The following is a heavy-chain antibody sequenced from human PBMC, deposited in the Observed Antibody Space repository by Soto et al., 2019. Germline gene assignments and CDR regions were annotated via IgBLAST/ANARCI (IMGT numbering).Heavy chain of an antibody. CDR3: ATVPIVGTKPYYFDS. CDR2: IHYSGST. D-gene: IGHD1-1*01. J-gene: IGHJ4*02. V-gene: IGHV4-39*02. Sequence: QLQLQESGPGLVKPSETLSLTCTVSGGSFDITSSYWAWVRQPPGKGLEWIAYIHYSGSTYYNPSLTSRITMSVDTSTNQLALRLSSATAADTAVYYCATVPIVGTKPYYFDSWGQGALVTVSS. CDR1: GGSFDITSSY.